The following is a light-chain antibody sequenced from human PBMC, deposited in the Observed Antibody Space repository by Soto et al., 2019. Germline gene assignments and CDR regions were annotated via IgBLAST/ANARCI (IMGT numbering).Light chain of an antibody. V-gene: IGKV4-1*01. CDR3: QQYYSTPPT. Sequence: DIVMTQSPDSLAVSLCEIATINCKSSQSFLYSSNNKNYLAWYQQKPGQPPKLLIYWASTRESGVPDRFSGSGSGTDFTLTISSLQAEDVAVYYCQQYYSTPPTFGQGTKVDIK. J-gene: IGKJ1*01. CDR1: QSFLYSSNNKNY. CDR2: WAS.